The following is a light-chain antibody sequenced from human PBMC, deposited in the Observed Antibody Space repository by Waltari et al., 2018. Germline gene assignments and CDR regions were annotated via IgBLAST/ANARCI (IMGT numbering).Light chain of an antibody. CDR3: CSYAGRITFVV. V-gene: IGLV2-23*01. Sequence: QSALTQPASVSGSPGQSITISCTGTNSDLGGYNFVSWYPQHPGKAPKVLIYEGTKRPSGISNRFSGSKSGNTASLTISGLQAEDEADYYCCSYAGRITFVVFGGGTKLTVL. J-gene: IGLJ2*01. CDR1: NSDLGGYNF. CDR2: EGT.